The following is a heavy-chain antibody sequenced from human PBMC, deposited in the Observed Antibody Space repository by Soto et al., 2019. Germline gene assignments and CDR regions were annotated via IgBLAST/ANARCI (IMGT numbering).Heavy chain of an antibody. CDR2: IHYSGST. V-gene: IGHV4-59*01. CDR3: AKGGWSMDY. CDR1: GGSISNSY. D-gene: IGHD6-19*01. J-gene: IGHJ4*02. Sequence: SETLSLTCTVSGGSISNSYWSWIRQPPGKGLEWIGYIHYSGSTNYNPSLQSRVTMSVDTSKNQLSLKLSSVTAADTAVYYCAKGGWSMDYWGQGTLVTVSS.